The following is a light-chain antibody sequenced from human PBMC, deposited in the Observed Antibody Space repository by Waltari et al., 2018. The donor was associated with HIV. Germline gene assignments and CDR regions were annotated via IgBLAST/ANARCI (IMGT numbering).Light chain of an antibody. CDR2: DVS. J-gene: IGLJ3*02. CDR3: SSYTSSSTWV. Sequence: QSALTQPASVSGSPGQSITISCTGTSSDVGGYTSVSWYQQHPGKAPKLMIYDVSNRPSGVSNRFSGSKSGNTASLTISGLQAEDEADYYCSSYTSSSTWVFGGGTKLTVL. V-gene: IGLV2-14*01. CDR1: SSDVGGYTS.